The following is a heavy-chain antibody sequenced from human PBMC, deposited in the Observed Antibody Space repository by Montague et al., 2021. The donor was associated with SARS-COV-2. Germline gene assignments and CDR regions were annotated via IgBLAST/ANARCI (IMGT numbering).Heavy chain of an antibody. CDR2: ISWNSGTI. V-gene: IGHV3-9*01. CDR3: GKDMGNYYGSGRSYFGVDV. Sequence: YLRLSCAASGFTFGDDAMHWVRQAPGKGLEWVSGISWNSGTIGYADSVKGRFTISRDNAKNSLYLQMNSLRAEDTALYYCGKDMGNYYGSGRSYFGVDVWGQGTTVTVSS. J-gene: IGHJ6*02. D-gene: IGHD3-10*01. CDR1: GFTFGDDA.